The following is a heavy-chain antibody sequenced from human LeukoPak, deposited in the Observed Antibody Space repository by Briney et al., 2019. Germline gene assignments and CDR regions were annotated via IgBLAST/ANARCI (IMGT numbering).Heavy chain of an antibody. J-gene: IGHJ3*02. CDR3: ARGGGVDAFDI. CDR1: GGSIRRY. V-gene: IGHV4-59*01. Sequence: SETLSLTCIVSGGSIRRYWSWIRQPPGTGLEWIGYIYYSGSTNYNPSLKSRVTISVDTSKNQFSLKLTFVTAADTAVYYCARGGGVDAFDIWGQGTMVSVSS. CDR2: IYYSGST. D-gene: IGHD3-16*01.